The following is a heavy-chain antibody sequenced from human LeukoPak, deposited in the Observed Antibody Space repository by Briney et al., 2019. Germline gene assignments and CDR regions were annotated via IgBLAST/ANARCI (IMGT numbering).Heavy chain of an antibody. D-gene: IGHD5-18*01. Sequence: ASVKVSCKASGYTFTSYAMNWVRQAPGRGLEWMGWINTNTGNPTYAQGFTGRFVFSLDASVSTAYLQISSLKAEDTAVYYCARDLRAAQRGYSYGYGYWGQGTLVTVSS. J-gene: IGHJ4*02. V-gene: IGHV7-4-1*02. CDR1: GYTFTSYA. CDR2: INTNTGNP. CDR3: ARDLRAAQRGYSYGYGY.